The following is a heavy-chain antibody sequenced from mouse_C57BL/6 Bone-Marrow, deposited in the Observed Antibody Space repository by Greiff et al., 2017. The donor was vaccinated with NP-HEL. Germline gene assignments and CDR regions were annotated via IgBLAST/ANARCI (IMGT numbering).Heavy chain of an antibody. D-gene: IGHD2-4*01. V-gene: IGHV1-50*01. J-gene: IGHJ4*01. Sequence: QVQLQQPGAELVKPGASVKLSCKASGYTFTSYWMQWVKQRPGQGLEWIGEIDPSDSYTNYNQKFKGKATLTVDTSSSTAYMQLSSLTSEDSAVYYCARGGNDYDFAMDYWGQGTPVTVSS. CDR3: ARGGNDYDFAMDY. CDR2: IDPSDSYT. CDR1: GYTFTSYW.